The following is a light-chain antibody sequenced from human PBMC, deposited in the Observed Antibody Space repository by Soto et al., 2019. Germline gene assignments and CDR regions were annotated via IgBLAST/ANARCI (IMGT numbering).Light chain of an antibody. CDR2: GAS. CDR3: QQYGSSPWT. J-gene: IGKJ1*01. Sequence: EIVLTQSPGTLSLSPGERATISCEASQSVSSTYLAWYQQKPGQAPRLLIYGASSRATGIPDRFSGSGSGTDFTLTISSLEPEDFAVYYCQQYGSSPWTFGQGTKVDIK. V-gene: IGKV3-20*01. CDR1: QSVSSTY.